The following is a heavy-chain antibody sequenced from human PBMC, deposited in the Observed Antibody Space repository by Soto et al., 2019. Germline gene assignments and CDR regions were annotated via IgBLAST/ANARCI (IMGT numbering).Heavy chain of an antibody. CDR1: GFTFSSYA. Sequence: EVQLLESGGGLVQPGGSLRLSCAASGFTFSSYAMSWVRQAPGKGLEWVSAISGSGGSTYYADTVKGRFTISRDNSKNTLYLQMNSLRAEDTAVYYCAKSKGIVVDAFDIWGQGTMVTVSS. V-gene: IGHV3-23*01. CDR2: ISGSGGST. CDR3: AKSKGIVVDAFDI. J-gene: IGHJ3*02. D-gene: IGHD1-26*01.